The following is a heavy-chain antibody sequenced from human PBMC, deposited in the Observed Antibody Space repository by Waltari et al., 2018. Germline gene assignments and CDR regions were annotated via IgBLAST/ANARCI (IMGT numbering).Heavy chain of an antibody. CDR1: GFTFSSYG. CDR3: AKAELRFLEWLPD. J-gene: IGHJ4*02. Sequence: QVQLVESGGGVVQPGGSLRLSCAASGFTFSSYGMHWVRQAPGKGLEWVAFIRYDGSNKYYADSVKGRFTISRDNSKNTLYLQMNSLRAEDTAVYYCAKAELRFLEWLPDWGQGTLVTVSS. D-gene: IGHD3-3*01. CDR2: IRYDGSNK. V-gene: IGHV3-30*02.